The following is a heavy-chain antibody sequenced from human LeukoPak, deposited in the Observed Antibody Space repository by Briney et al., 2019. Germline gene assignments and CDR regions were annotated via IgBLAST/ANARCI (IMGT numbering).Heavy chain of an antibody. Sequence: SETLSLTCAVYGGSFSGYYWGWIRQPPGKGLEWIGEINHSGSTNYNPSLKSRVTISVDTSKNQFSLKLSSVTAADTAVYYCARGVTNFDYWGQGTLVTVSS. D-gene: IGHD4-11*01. J-gene: IGHJ4*02. V-gene: IGHV4-34*01. CDR3: ARGVTNFDY. CDR2: INHSGST. CDR1: GGSFSGYY.